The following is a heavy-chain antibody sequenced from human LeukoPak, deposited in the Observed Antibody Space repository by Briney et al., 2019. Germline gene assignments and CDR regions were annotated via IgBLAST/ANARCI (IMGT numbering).Heavy chain of an antibody. V-gene: IGHV3-23*01. CDR1: GFTFSSYA. Sequence: PGGSLRLSCAASGFTFSSYAMSWVRQGPGKGLEWVSSITANGGGTYYADSVKGRFSVSRDNSRNTLYLQVTSLRAEDTAVYYCAKLTSDTMVRGVTTDYWGQGTLVTVSS. J-gene: IGHJ4*02. CDR2: ITANGGGT. CDR3: AKLTSDTMVRGVTTDY. D-gene: IGHD3-10*01.